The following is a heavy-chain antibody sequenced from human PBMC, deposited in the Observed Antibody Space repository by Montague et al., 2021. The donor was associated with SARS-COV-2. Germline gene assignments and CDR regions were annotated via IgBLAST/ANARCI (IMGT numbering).Heavy chain of an antibody. J-gene: IGHJ4*02. Sequence: SETLSLTCTVSGGSISSSSYYWGWIRQPPGKGLEWIGGIYYSGSTYYNPSLKSRVTISVDTSMNQFSLKLGSVTAADTAVYYCARHGKTRIAMIVVVIGYCDYWGQGTLVTVSS. V-gene: IGHV4-39*01. CDR1: GGSISSSSYY. CDR3: ARHGKTRIAMIVVVIGYCDY. D-gene: IGHD3-22*01. CDR2: IYYSGST.